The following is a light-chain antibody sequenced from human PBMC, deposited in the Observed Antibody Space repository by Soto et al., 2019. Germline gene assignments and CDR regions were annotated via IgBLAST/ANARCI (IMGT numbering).Light chain of an antibody. Sequence: EIVLTQSPGTLSLSPGERATLSCRASQSVSSSYLAWYQQKPGQAPRLLIYGASTRSTCIPATFSGSGSGTEFTLTISSLQSEDSAVYYRQQLNVWPLTFGGGTKVEI. CDR3: QQLNVWPLT. CDR2: GAS. V-gene: IGKV3-15*01. CDR1: QSVSSSY. J-gene: IGKJ4*01.